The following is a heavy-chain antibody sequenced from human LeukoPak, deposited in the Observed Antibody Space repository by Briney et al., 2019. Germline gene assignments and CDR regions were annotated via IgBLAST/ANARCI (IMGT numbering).Heavy chain of an antibody. CDR1: GFTFSSFG. V-gene: IGHV3-23*01. CDR3: AKDGGSDPDSFDI. Sequence: TGGSLRLSCAASGFTFSSFGMSWVRQAPGKGLEWVSAISGSGSSTYYADSVKGRFTVSRDNSKNTLYLQMNSLRAEDTAVYYCAKDGGSDPDSFDIWGQGTMVTVSS. D-gene: IGHD2-15*01. J-gene: IGHJ3*02. CDR2: ISGSGSST.